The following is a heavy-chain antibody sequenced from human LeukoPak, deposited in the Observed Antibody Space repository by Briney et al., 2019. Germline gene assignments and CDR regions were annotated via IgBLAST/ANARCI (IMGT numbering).Heavy chain of an antibody. CDR2: ISSSSSYI. CDR1: GFTFSSYS. CDR3: ARDGTPYGSGGWFDP. D-gene: IGHD3-10*01. Sequence: PGGSLRLSCAASGFTFSSYSMNWVRQAPGKGLEWVSSISSSSSYIYYADSVKGRFTISRDNAKNSLYLQMNSLRAEDTAVYYCARDGTPYGSGGWFDPWGQGTLVTVSS. V-gene: IGHV3-21*01. J-gene: IGHJ5*02.